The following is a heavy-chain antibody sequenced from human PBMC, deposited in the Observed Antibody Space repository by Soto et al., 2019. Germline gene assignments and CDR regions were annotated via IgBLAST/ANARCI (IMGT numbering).Heavy chain of an antibody. D-gene: IGHD6-19*01. V-gene: IGHV3-11*01. CDR1: GFTFSDYY. CDR2: ISSSGSTI. J-gene: IGHJ6*03. CDR3: ARNKGQWLAQGYYYYMDV. Sequence: GGSLRLSCAASGFTFSDYYMSWIRQAPGKGLEWVSYISSSGSTIYYADSVKGRFTISRDNAKNSQYLQMNSLRAEDTAVYYCARNKGQWLAQGYYYYMDVWGKGTTVTVSS.